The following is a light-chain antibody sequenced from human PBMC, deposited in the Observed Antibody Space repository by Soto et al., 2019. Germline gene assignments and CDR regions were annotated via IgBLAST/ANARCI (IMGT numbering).Light chain of an antibody. J-gene: IGKJ1*01. CDR1: QSVSRAN. V-gene: IGKV3-20*01. Sequence: EIVLTQSPATLSVSLGERATLSRRASQSVSRANLAWYQQKPGQAPRLLIYGASSGATGSPDRFSGSGSGTDFTLTISRLEPEDFAVYYCQQYGSLPQTFGQGTKVEI. CDR2: GAS. CDR3: QQYGSLPQT.